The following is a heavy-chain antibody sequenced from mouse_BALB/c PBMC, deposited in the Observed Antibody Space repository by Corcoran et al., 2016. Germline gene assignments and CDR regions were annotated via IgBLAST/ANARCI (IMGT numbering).Heavy chain of an antibody. Sequence: EVQLQQSGPELVKPGASVKMSCKASGYTFTSYVMHWVKQKPGQGLEWIGYINPYNDGTKYNEKFKGKATLTSDNSSSTAYMELSSLTSEDSAVYYWVCPASITTVVEGFAYWGQGTLVTVSA. J-gene: IGHJ3*01. D-gene: IGHD1-1*01. CDR3: VCPASITTVVEGFAY. CDR1: GYTFTSYV. CDR2: INPYNDGT. V-gene: IGHV1S136*01.